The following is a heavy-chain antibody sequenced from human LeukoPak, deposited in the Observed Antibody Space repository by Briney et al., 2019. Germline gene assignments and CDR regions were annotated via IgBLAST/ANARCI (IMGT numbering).Heavy chain of an antibody. CDR1: GYSFTSYW. CDR3: ARHRDYYDMSGHDY. D-gene: IGHD3-22*01. CDR2: IDPSDSFT. Sequence: GESLKISCKGSGYSFTSYWIGWVRQMPGKGLEWMGRIDPSDSFTNYSPSFQGHVTISADKSISTAYLQWSSLKASDTAIYYCARHRDYYDMSGHDYWGQGVLVTVSS. V-gene: IGHV5-10-1*01. J-gene: IGHJ4*02.